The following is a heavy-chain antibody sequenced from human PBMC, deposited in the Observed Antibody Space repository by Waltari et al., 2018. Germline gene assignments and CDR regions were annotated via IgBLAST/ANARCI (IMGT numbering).Heavy chain of an antibody. Sequence: QVQLVQSGAEVKKPGASVQVSCKVSGYTLTELSMPWVRQATGKGLEWMGGFDPEDGETIYAQKFQGRVTMTEDTSTDTAYMELSSLRSEDTAVYYCATWVRLMVRWWFDPWGQGTLVTVSS. J-gene: IGHJ5*02. CDR2: FDPEDGET. CDR3: ATWVRLMVRWWFDP. V-gene: IGHV1-24*01. D-gene: IGHD3-10*01. CDR1: GYTLTELS.